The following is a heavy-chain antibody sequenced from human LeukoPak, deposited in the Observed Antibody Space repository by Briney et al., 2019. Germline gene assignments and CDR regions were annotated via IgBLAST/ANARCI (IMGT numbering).Heavy chain of an antibody. J-gene: IGHJ4*02. D-gene: IGHD3-10*01. Sequence: SETLSLTCTVSGGSFTSFYWSWVRQPAGKGLGWIGHFFSSGTFSGTTKYNPSFESRATISVDKSKNQFSLKLTSVTAADTAVYYCARYSGIYGHDNWGQGTLVTVSS. V-gene: IGHV4-4*07. CDR1: GGSFTSFY. CDR3: ARYSGIYGHDN. CDR2: FFSSGTFSGTT.